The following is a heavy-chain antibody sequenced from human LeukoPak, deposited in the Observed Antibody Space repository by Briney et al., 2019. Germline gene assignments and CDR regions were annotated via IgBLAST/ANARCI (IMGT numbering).Heavy chain of an antibody. D-gene: IGHD6-6*01. V-gene: IGHV1-69*13. CDR1: GYTFTSYG. J-gene: IGHJ4*02. Sequence: GASVKVSCKASGYTFTSYGISWVRQAPGQGLEWMGGIIPIFGTANYAQKLQGRVTITADESTSTAYMELSSLRSEDTAVYYCARSSIAALSVDYWGQGTLVTVSS. CDR3: ARSSIAALSVDY. CDR2: IIPIFGTA.